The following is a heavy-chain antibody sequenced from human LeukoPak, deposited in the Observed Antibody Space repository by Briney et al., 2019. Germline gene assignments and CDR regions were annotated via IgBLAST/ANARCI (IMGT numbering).Heavy chain of an antibody. CDR1: GFTFSSYA. Sequence: GGSLRLSCAASGFTFSSYAVHWVRQAPGKGLEWVAAVSNDGHHGYYADSVKGRFTISRDNSKNTLYLEMNSLRPEDTAVYYCARDGEQRLVLHYFDYWAREPWSPSP. CDR2: VSNDGHHG. V-gene: IGHV3-30*04. D-gene: IGHD6-13*01. J-gene: IGHJ4*02. CDR3: ARDGEQRLVLHYFDY.